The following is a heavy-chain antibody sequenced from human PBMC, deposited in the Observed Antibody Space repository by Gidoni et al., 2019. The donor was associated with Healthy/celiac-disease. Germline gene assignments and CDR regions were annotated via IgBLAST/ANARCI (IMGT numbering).Heavy chain of an antibody. CDR1: GFTFSSYA. Sequence: EVQLLESGGGLVQPGGSLRLSCAASGFTFSSYAMCWVRQAPGKGLEWVSAISGSGGSTYYADSVKGRFTISRDNSKNTLYLQMNSLRAEDTAVYYCAKDGANIVVGPGDDWGQGTLVTVSS. J-gene: IGHJ4*02. D-gene: IGHD2-21*01. CDR3: AKDGANIVVGPGDD. V-gene: IGHV3-23*01. CDR2: ISGSGGST.